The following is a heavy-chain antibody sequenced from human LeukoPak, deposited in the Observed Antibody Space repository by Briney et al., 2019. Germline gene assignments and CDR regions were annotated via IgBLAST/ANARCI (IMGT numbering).Heavy chain of an antibody. V-gene: IGHV3-53*01. Sequence: GGSLRLSCAASGFTVSSNYMSWVRQAPGKGLEWVSVIYSGGSTYYADSVKGRFTISRDNSKNTLYHQMNSLRAEDTAVYYCASPLRDDAFDIWGQGTMVTVSS. CDR3: ASPLRDDAFDI. CDR1: GFTVSSNY. J-gene: IGHJ3*02. CDR2: IYSGGST.